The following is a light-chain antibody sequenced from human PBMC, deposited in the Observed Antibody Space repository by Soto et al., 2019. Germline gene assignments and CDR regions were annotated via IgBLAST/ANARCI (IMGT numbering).Light chain of an antibody. Sequence: ENVLTQSPGILSLSPGERATLSCRATQSVTNRYFAWYQQRPGQAPRLLIYGISSRATDIPDRFSGSGSGTDFTLTISRLEPEDCVVYYCHQYSTLPHTFGQGTKLEVK. CDR3: HQYSTLPHT. CDR1: QSVTNRY. CDR2: GIS. V-gene: IGKV3-20*01. J-gene: IGKJ2*01.